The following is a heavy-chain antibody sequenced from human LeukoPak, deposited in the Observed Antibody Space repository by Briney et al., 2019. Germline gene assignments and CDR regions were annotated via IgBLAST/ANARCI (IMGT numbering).Heavy chain of an antibody. CDR2: IYYSGST. D-gene: IGHD3-22*01. CDR3: ARAEYDSSGTRVDY. V-gene: IGHV4-59*01. J-gene: IGHJ4*02. Sequence: PSETLSLTCTVSGGSISSYYWSWIRRPPGKGLEWIGYIYYSGSTNYNPSLKSRVTISVDTSKNQFSLKLSSVTAADTAVYYCARAEYDSSGTRVDYWGQGTLVTVSS. CDR1: GGSISSYY.